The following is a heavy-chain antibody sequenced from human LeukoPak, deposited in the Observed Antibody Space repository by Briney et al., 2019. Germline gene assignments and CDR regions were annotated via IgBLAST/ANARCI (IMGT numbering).Heavy chain of an antibody. CDR3: AKSLGGIVVVVAAS. CDR1: GFTFSSYA. Sequence: GGSLRLSCAASGFTFSSYAMTWVRQAPGMGLEWVSSISGSGGGTHYADSVKGRFTISRDNSYNTLYLQMNSLTAEDTAVYYCAKSLGGIVVVVAASWGQGTLVTLSS. J-gene: IGHJ4*02. CDR2: ISGSGGGT. D-gene: IGHD2-15*01. V-gene: IGHV3-23*01.